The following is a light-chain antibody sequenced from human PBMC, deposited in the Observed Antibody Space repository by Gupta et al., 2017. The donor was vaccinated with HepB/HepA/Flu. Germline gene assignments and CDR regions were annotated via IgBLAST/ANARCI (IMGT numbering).Light chain of an antibody. CDR2: DNN. CDR3: GTWDSSLSNFV. CDR1: NSNIGNNNY. Sequence: QSVLTQPPSVSAAPGQKVTISCFGSNSNIGNNNYVSWYQQLPGTAPKLLIYDNNRRPSGIPDRISGSKSGTSATLAITGLQTGDEADYYCGTWDSSLSNFVFGSGTRVTVL. V-gene: IGLV1-51*01. J-gene: IGLJ1*01.